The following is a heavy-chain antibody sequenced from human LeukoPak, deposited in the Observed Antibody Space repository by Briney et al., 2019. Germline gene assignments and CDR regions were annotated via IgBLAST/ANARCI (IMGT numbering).Heavy chain of an antibody. D-gene: IGHD3-10*01. CDR1: GFTFGDYA. V-gene: IGHV3-49*04. J-gene: IGHJ4*02. CDR2: IRSKAYGGTT. Sequence: GGSLILSCTASGFTFGDYAMSWVRQAPGKGLEWVGFIRSKAYGGTTEYAASVKGRFTISRDDSKSIAYLQMNSLKTEDTAVYYCTRDRTYYYGSGSCYWGQGTLVTVSS. CDR3: TRDRTYYYGSGSCY.